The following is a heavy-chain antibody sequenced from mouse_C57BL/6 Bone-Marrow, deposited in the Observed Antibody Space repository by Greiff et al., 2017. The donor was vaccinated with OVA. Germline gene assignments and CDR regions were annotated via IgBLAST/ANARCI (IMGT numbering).Heavy chain of an antibody. Sequence: QVQLKQSGAELAKPGASVKLSCKASGYTFTSYWMHWVKQRPGQGLEWIGYINPSSGYTKYTQKFKDKATLTADKSSSTAYMQLSSLTYEDSALYYWARAQLRLRGAYGGQGTLVTVSA. CDR3: ARAQLRLRGAY. D-gene: IGHD3-2*02. CDR1: GYTFTSYW. J-gene: IGHJ3*01. CDR2: INPSSGYT. V-gene: IGHV1-7*01.